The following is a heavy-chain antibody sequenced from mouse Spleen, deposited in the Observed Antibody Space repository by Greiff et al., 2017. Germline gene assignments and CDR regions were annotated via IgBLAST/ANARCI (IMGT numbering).Heavy chain of an antibody. J-gene: IGHJ1*01. CDR3: ARHENYGNYWYFDV. Sequence: EVKLMESGGGLVKLGGSLKLSCAASGFTFSSYAMSWVRQTPEKRLEWVATISSGGGNTYYPDSVKGRFTISRDNAKNTLYLQMSSLKSEDTAMYYCARHENYGNYWYFDVWGAGTTVTVSS. D-gene: IGHD2-1*01. V-gene: IGHV5-9*04. CDR1: GFTFSSYA. CDR2: ISSGGGNT.